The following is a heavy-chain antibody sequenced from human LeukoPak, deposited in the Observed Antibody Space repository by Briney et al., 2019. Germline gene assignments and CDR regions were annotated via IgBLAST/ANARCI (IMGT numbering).Heavy chain of an antibody. D-gene: IGHD3-22*01. J-gene: IGHJ3*01. Sequence: GGSLRLSCAASGFTLSDHLMDWVRQAPGKGLEWIGRRRSKSKKYTTEYAASVKGRSILSGDESRNSMFLQLNSLKTEDTAMYYCARDGAEGDDSAFDVWGQGAMVTVSS. CDR1: GFTLSDHL. V-gene: IGHV3-72*01. CDR2: RRSKSKKYTT. CDR3: ARDGAEGDDSAFDV.